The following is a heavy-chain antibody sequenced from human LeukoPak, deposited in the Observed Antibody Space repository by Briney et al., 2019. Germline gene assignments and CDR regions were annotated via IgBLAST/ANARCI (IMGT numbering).Heavy chain of an antibody. CDR1: GVMFSSYA. CDR3: AKLFGGGIVPAAVHA. V-gene: IGHV3-23*01. J-gene: IGHJ5*02. CDR2: IGGSSDTT. Sequence: GGSLRLSCAASGVMFSSYAMGWVRQAPGKGLEWVSVIGGSSDTTYYATSVKGRFTISRDNSKNTVYLQMNSLRADDTAVYYCAKLFGGGIVPAAVHAWGQGSLVTVSS. D-gene: IGHD2-2*01.